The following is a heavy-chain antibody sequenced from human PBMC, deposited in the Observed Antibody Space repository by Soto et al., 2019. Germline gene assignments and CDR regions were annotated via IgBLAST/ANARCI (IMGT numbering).Heavy chain of an antibody. CDR2: IIPIFGTA. D-gene: IGHD6-19*01. V-gene: IGHV1-69*05. CDR1: GCTFSSYA. Sequence: ASVKVSCKASGCTFSSYAISWVRQAPGQGLEWMGGIIPIFGTANYAQKFQGRVTMTRDTSISTAYMELSRLRSDDTAVYYCARDRDSSGWSAGWFDPWGQGTLVTVSS. J-gene: IGHJ5*02. CDR3: ARDRDSSGWSAGWFDP.